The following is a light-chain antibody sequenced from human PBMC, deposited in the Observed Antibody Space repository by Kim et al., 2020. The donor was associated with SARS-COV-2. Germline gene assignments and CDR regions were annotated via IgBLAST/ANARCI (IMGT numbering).Light chain of an antibody. CDR1: QSIGSH. CDR3: QQRNNWPLT. V-gene: IGKV3-11*01. J-gene: IGKJ4*01. Sequence: EVVLTQSPVTLSLSPGETATLSCRASQSIGSHLAWYQQRPGQPPRLLIYNAFSRASGVPDRFSGDASGTDFTLTISSLEPEDSALYYCQQRNNWPLTLGGGTKLEI. CDR2: NAF.